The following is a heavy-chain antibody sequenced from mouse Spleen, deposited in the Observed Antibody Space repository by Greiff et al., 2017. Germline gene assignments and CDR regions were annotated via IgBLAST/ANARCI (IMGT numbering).Heavy chain of an antibody. D-gene: IGHD1-2*01. CDR3: AMSYYGYPLWFAY. Sequence: VQGVESGAELVKPGASVKMSCKASGYTFTTYPIEWMKQNHGKSLEWIGNFHPYNDDTKYNEKFKGKATLTVEKSSSTVYLELSRLTSDDSAVYYCAMSYYGYPLWFAYWGQGTLVTVSA. CDR2: FHPYNDDT. V-gene: IGHV1-47*01. CDR1: GYTFTTYP. J-gene: IGHJ3*01.